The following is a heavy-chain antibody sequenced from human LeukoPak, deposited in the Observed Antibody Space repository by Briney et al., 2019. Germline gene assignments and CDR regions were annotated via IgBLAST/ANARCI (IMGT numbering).Heavy chain of an antibody. CDR1: GFTFSSYA. D-gene: IGHD4-17*01. CDR2: ISSSGGST. CDR3: AKPPYGDYSSNWFDP. Sequence: GGSLRLSCAASGFTFSSYAMSWVRQAPGKGLEWVSAISSSGGSTYYADSVKGRFTISRDNSKNTLYLQMNSLGAEDTAVYYCAKPPYGDYSSNWFDPWGQGTLVTVSS. J-gene: IGHJ5*02. V-gene: IGHV3-23*01.